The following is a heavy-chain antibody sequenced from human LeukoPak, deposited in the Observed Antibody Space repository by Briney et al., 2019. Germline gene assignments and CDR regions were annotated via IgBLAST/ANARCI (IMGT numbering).Heavy chain of an antibody. V-gene: IGHV3-66*02. CDR3: ARSPRFGEFNS. CDR1: GFTVSSNY. Sequence: GGSLRLSCAASGFTVSSNYMSWVRQAPGKGLEWVSVIYSGGSTYYADSVKGRFTISRDNSKNTLYLQMNSLRPEDTAVYYCARSPRFGEFNSWGQGTLVTVS. D-gene: IGHD3-10*02. J-gene: IGHJ4*02. CDR2: IYSGGST.